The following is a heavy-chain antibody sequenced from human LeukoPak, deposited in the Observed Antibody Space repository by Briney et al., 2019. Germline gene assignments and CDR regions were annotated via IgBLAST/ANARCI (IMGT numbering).Heavy chain of an antibody. V-gene: IGHV4-31*03. CDR3: VALAFGESRGRFDI. J-gene: IGHJ3*02. CDR1: GGSISSGGYY. D-gene: IGHD3-10*01. CDR2: IYYSGST. Sequence: PSETLSLTCTVSGGSISSGGYYWSWIRQHPGKGLEWIGYIYYSGSTYCNPSLKSRVTISVDTSKNQFSLKLSSVNAAAPAVYYCVALAFGESRGRFDIWVQGIVVTVSS.